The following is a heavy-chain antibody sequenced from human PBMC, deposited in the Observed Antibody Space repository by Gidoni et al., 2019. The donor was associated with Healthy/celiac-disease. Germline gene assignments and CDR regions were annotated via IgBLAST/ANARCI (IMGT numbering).Heavy chain of an antibody. V-gene: IGHV1-58*01. CDR2: IVVGSGNT. J-gene: IGHJ6*02. Sequence: HMQRVQSGSEVKKPWPSVKVSIMASGFVSTSSAVQWVRQARGQRLEWIGGIVVGSGNTNYAQKLHERVTITRDMSTSTAYLELSSLSSEDTTVYYGAAARALLDNDYYYDFGMDLWGQGTPVTVSS. D-gene: IGHD1-26*01. CDR1: GFVSTSSA. CDR3: AAARALLDNDYYYDFGMDL.